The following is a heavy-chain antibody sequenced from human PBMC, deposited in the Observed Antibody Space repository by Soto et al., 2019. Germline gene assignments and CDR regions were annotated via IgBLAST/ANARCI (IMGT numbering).Heavy chain of an antibody. CDR3: ARGPTWAGNVDY. J-gene: IGHJ4*02. D-gene: IGHD1-1*01. CDR2: MNPNSGNT. CDR1: GYTFTNYD. V-gene: IGHV1-8*01. Sequence: QVQLVQSGAEVKKPGASVKVSCKASGYTFTNYDINWVRQATGQVLEWMGWMNPNSGNTGYAQKFQGRVTMTRNTSIRTAYMELSSLRSEDTAVYYCARGPTWAGNVDYWGQGTLVTVSS.